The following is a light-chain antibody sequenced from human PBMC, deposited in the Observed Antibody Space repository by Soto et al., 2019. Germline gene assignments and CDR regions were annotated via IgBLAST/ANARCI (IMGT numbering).Light chain of an antibody. J-gene: IGLJ1*01. Sequence: VLTQPPSVSGSPGQSVTISCTGTSTDFVSYNRVSWYQQPPGTAPKLMIYEVSKRPSGVPDRFSGSKSGNTASLTISGLQAADEADYYCSLYTSENAYVFGTGTKVTVL. V-gene: IGLV2-18*01. CDR3: SLYTSENAYV. CDR2: EVS. CDR1: STDFVSYNR.